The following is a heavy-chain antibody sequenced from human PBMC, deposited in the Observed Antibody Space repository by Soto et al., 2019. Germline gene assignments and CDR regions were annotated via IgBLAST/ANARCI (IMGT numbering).Heavy chain of an antibody. V-gene: IGHV3-23*01. CDR3: AKVSSLYADYVPSSGLDDF. Sequence: EAQLLESGGGFVQPGGSLRLSCAASGFTFSSYAMAWGRQAPGKGLEWVSGITYIGGATFYADSVKGRFTISRDNVRNTLYLQMNRLRVEHTAVYYCAKVSSLYADYVPSSGLDDFWGQGTLVTVSS. CDR2: ITYIGGAT. J-gene: IGHJ4*02. D-gene: IGHD4-17*01. CDR1: GFTFSSYA.